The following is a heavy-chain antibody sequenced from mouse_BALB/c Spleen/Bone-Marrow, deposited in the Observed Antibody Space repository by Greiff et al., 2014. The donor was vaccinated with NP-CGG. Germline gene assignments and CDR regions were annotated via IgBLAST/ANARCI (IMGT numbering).Heavy chain of an antibody. CDR2: IDPANGNT. CDR3: APYYYGRWFTC. Sequence: EVKLEESGAELVKPGASVKLSCTASGFNIKDPYMHWVKQRPEQGLEWIGRIDPANGNTKYDPKFQGKATITADTSSNTAYLQLSSLTSEDTAVYYCAPYYYGRWFTCWGQGTLVTVSA. V-gene: IGHV14-3*02. J-gene: IGHJ3*01. D-gene: IGHD1-1*01. CDR1: GFNIKDPY.